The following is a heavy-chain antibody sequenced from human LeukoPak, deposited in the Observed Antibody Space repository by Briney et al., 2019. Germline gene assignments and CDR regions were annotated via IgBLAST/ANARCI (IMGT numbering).Heavy chain of an antibody. D-gene: IGHD6-19*01. V-gene: IGHV5-51*01. CDR1: GYSFTSYW. CDR3: ASSARYSSGWYRYYYYYGMDV. J-gene: IGHJ6*02. CDR2: IYPGDSDT. Sequence: PGESLKISCKGSGYSFTSYWIGWVRQMPGKGLEWMGIIYPGDSDTRYSPSFQGQVTISADKSISTAYLQWSSLKASDTAMYYCASSARYSSGWYRYYYYYGMDVWAKGPRSPSP.